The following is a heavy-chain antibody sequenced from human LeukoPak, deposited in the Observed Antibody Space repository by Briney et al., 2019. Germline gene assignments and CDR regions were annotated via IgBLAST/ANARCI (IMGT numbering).Heavy chain of an antibody. Sequence: PGGSLRLSCAASGFTFSNYAMSWVRQAPGKGLEWVSAISGSGGSTYYADSVKGRFTISRDNSKNTLYLQMNSLRAEDTAVYYCAKEFVPGRGSYYLFYYWGQGTLVTVSS. CDR1: GFTFSNYA. CDR2: ISGSGGST. V-gene: IGHV3-23*01. J-gene: IGHJ4*02. CDR3: AKEFVPGRGSYYLFYY. D-gene: IGHD1-26*01.